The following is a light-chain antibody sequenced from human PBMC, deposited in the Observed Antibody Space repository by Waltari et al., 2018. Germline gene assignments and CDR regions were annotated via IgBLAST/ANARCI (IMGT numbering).Light chain of an antibody. CDR3: QQYKNWPQWT. V-gene: IGKV3-15*01. Sequence: EMVMTQSPATLSVSPGERATLSCRASQSVNSNLAWYQQKPGQAPRLLIYSASTRATGVPARFSGSGSGTEFTLTISSLQSEDFAVYYCQQYKNWPQWTFGQGTKVDNK. CDR2: SAS. CDR1: QSVNSN. J-gene: IGKJ1*01.